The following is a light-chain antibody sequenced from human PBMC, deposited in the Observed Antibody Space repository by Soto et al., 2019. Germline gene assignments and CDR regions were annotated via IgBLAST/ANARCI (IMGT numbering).Light chain of an antibody. V-gene: IGKV1-9*01. J-gene: IGKJ1*01. CDR3: QQLNSYPGT. Sequence: IQLTQSPSSLSASVGDRVTITCRASQGISSYLAWYQQKPGKAPKLLIYAASTLQSGVPSRFSGSGPGTDFTLTISSLQPEDFATYYCQQLNSYPGTFGQGTKVEIK. CDR2: AAS. CDR1: QGISSY.